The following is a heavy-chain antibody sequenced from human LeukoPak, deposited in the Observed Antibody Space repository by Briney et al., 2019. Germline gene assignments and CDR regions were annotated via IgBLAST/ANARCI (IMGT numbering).Heavy chain of an antibody. J-gene: IGHJ4*02. CDR3: ARDLPYSGRYGDF. V-gene: IGHV1-18*01. Sequence: ASVKVSCKASGYIFTNFGINWVRQAPGQGLEWMGWISAYNGNTNYAQKVQGRVTMTTDSSTSTAYLEVRSLRSDDTAVYYCARDLPYSGRYGDFWGQGTLVTVSS. D-gene: IGHD1-26*01. CDR1: GYIFTNFG. CDR2: ISAYNGNT.